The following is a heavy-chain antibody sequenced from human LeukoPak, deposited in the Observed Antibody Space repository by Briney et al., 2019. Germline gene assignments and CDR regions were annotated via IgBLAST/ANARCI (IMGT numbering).Heavy chain of an antibody. CDR1: GGSISSGSYY. D-gene: IGHD3-22*01. CDR2: IYTSGST. CDR3: ARTWIVVVMGAFDI. Sequence: SETLTLTCTVSGGSISSGSYYWSWIRQPAGKGLEWIGRIYTSGSTNYNPSLKSRVTISVATSKNQFSLKLSSVTAADTAVYYCARTWIVVVMGAFDIWGQGTMVTVSS. J-gene: IGHJ3*02. V-gene: IGHV4-61*02.